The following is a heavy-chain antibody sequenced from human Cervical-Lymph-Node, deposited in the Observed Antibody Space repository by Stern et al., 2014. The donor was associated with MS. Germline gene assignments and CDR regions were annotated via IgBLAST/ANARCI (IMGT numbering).Heavy chain of an antibody. CDR3: AKDRDFWSGYPNYFDY. CDR1: GFTFSSYA. Sequence: VQLGESGGGLVQPGGSLRLSCAASGFTFSSYAMSWVRQAPGKGLEWVSGISGSGGSTYYADSVKGRFTISRDNSKNTLYLQMNSLRAEDTAVYYCAKDRDFWSGYPNYFDYWGQGTLVTVSS. CDR2: ISGSGGST. J-gene: IGHJ4*02. D-gene: IGHD3-3*01. V-gene: IGHV3-23*04.